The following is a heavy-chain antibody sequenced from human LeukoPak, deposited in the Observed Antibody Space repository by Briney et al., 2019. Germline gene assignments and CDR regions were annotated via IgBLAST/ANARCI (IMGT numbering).Heavy chain of an antibody. J-gene: IGHJ3*02. CDR2: IYYSGST. D-gene: IGHD2-15*01. Sequence: SETLSLTCTVSGGSISSYYWSWIRQPPGKGLEWIGYIYYSGSTNYNPSLKSRVTISVDTSKNQFSLKLSSVTAADTAVYYCARAGAGHCSGGSCDDAFDIWGQGTMVTVSS. CDR3: ARAGAGHCSGGSCDDAFDI. CDR1: GGSISSYY. V-gene: IGHV4-59*01.